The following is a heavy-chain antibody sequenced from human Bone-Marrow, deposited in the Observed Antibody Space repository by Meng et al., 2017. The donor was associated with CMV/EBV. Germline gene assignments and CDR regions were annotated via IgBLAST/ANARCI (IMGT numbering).Heavy chain of an antibody. CDR1: GYTFTGYY. Sequence: SVKVSCKASGYTFTGYYLHWVRQAPGQGLEWMGGIIPILGIANYAQKFQGRVTITADKSTSTTYMELSSLRSEDTAVYYCARGPNYYDSSGYYSLFDYWGQGTLVTVSS. J-gene: IGHJ4*02. CDR3: ARGPNYYDSSGYYSLFDY. CDR2: IIPILGIA. D-gene: IGHD3-22*01. V-gene: IGHV1-69*10.